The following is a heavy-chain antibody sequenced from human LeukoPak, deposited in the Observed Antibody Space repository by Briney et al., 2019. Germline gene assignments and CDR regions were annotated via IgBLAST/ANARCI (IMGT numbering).Heavy chain of an antibody. Sequence: GGSLRLSCAASGFTFSRYEMNWVRQAPGKGLEWVSYISSSGSTIYYADSVKGRFTISRDNAKNSLYLQMNSLRAEDTAVYYCARDYYDSSGYYYLDYWGQGTLVTVSS. CDR3: ARDYYDSSGYYYLDY. D-gene: IGHD3-22*01. V-gene: IGHV3-48*03. CDR2: ISSSGSTI. CDR1: GFTFSRYE. J-gene: IGHJ4*02.